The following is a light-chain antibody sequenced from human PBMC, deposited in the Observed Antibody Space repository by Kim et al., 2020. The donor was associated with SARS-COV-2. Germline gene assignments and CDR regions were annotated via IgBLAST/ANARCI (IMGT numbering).Light chain of an antibody. J-gene: IGKJ3*01. Sequence: ASVGDRVTITCRASQTITTSVVWYQQKSGRAPRLLIYSASILESGVPSRFSGSGSGTDFTLTISSLEPEDFAIYYCQQSYSTPITFGPGTKVDIK. CDR2: SAS. CDR1: QTITTS. CDR3: QQSYSTPIT. V-gene: IGKV1-39*01.